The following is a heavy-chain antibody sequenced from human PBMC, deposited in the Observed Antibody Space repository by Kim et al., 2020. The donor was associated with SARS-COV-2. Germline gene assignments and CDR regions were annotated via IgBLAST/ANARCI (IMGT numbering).Heavy chain of an antibody. D-gene: IGHD3-16*01. CDR2: INHSGST. CDR1: GGSFSGYY. Sequence: SETLSLTCAVYGGSFSGYYWSWIRQPPGKGLEWIGEINHSGSTNYNPSLKSRVTISVDTSKNQFSLKLSSVTAADTAVYYCAKGRSTKRIMITFGGVKNWFDPWGQGTLVTVSS. CDR3: AKGRSTKRIMITFGGVKNWFDP. V-gene: IGHV4-34*01. J-gene: IGHJ5*02.